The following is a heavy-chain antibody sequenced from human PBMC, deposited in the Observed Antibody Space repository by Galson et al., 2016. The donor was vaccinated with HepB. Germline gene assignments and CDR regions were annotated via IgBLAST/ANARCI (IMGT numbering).Heavy chain of an antibody. Sequence: TLSLTCTVSGGSISSGGYYWSWIRQHPGKGLEWIGYIYYSGSTYYNPSLKSRVTISVDTSKNQFSLRRSSVIAADTAGYYCARVGKQRWNVLDYWGQGTLVTVSS. D-gene: IGHD1-1*01. V-gene: IGHV4-31*03. CDR2: IYYSGST. J-gene: IGHJ4*02. CDR3: ARVGKQRWNVLDY. CDR1: GGSISSGGYY.